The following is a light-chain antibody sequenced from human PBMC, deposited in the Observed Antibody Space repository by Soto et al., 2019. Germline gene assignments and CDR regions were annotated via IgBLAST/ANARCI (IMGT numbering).Light chain of an antibody. V-gene: IGKV1-27*01. CDR2: GAS. Sequence: DIQMTQSPSSLSASVGDRVTLTCRASQDIGHFLAWYQQRPGKVPKLLIYGASTLQSGVPSRFSGSGSGTDFSLTISSLQAEDVATYYCLKYNKDAPGTFGQGTKVDI. J-gene: IGKJ1*01. CDR1: QDIGHF. CDR3: LKYNKDAPGT.